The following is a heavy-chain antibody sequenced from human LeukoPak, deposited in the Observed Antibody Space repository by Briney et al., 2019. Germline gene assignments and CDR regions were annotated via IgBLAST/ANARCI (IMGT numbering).Heavy chain of an antibody. Sequence: SETLSLTCTVSGGFLTGYYWSWIRQPPGKGLERIAYVYYTGRTLYNPSLESRVTISVDTSKTQISLKLTSVTAADTAVYYCARHMSVSYDAFDLWGRGTPVTVSS. CDR3: ARHMSVSYDAFDL. CDR1: GGFLTGYY. D-gene: IGHD3-10*01. CDR2: VYYTGRT. V-gene: IGHV4-59*08. J-gene: IGHJ3*01.